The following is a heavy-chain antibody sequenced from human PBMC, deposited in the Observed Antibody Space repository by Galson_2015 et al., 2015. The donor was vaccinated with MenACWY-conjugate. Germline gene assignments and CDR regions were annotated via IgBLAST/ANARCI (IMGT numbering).Heavy chain of an antibody. J-gene: IGHJ4*02. D-gene: IGHD3-10*01. V-gene: IGHV3-NL1*01. Sequence: TDYADSVKGRFTISRDNSKNTLYLQMNSLRAEDTAVYYCARKPYGSGSYPDYFDYWGQGTLVTVSA. CDR3: ARKPYGSGSYPDYFDY. CDR2: T.